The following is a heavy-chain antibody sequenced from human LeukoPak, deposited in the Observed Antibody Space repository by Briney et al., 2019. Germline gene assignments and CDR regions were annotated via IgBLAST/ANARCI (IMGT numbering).Heavy chain of an antibody. CDR3: TTALRWNYVPDY. J-gene: IGHJ4*02. D-gene: IGHD1-7*01. Sequence: PGGSLRLSCTASGFSFSNAWMSWVRQAPGKGLEWVGRIASRTDGGTTDYAAPVKGRFTISRDDSKNTLYLQMNSLKTEDTAVYYCTTALRWNYVPDYWGQGTLVTVSS. CDR2: IASRTDGGTT. CDR1: GFSFSNAW. V-gene: IGHV3-15*04.